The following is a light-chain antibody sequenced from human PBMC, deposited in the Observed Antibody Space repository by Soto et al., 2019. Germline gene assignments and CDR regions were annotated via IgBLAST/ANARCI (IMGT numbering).Light chain of an antibody. V-gene: IGKV1-39*01. J-gene: IGKJ5*01. CDR3: QHTYTTPEIP. CDR2: GAS. Sequence: DIQMTQSTSSLSASVGDRVTITCRASQSISIYLNWYQLKPGKAPNLLMYGASYLKSGVPTRFSGGGSGTDFTLTISSLQPEDFAIYYCQHTYTTPEIPFGQGTRLDLK. CDR1: QSISIY.